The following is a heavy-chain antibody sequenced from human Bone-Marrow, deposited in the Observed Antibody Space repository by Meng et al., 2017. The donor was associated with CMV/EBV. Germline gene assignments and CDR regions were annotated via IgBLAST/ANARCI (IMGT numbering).Heavy chain of an antibody. CDR1: GFTFSSYW. Sequence: GESLKISCGVSGFTFSSYWMSWVRQAPGKGLEWVSGINWNGGSTDYGSSVKGRFTISRDNAKSSLYLQMSSLRAEDTAFYYCARVYRGGWPSFDYWGQGNRVTGSS. V-gene: IGHV3-20*04. J-gene: IGHJ4*02. D-gene: IGHD6-19*01. CDR2: INWNGGST. CDR3: ARVYRGGWPSFDY.